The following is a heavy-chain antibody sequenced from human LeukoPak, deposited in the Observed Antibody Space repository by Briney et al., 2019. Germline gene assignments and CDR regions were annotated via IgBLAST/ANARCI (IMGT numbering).Heavy chain of an antibody. CDR1: GGSISSGDYY. CDR2: IYYSGST. CDR3: ASVVGATTEYYFDY. Sequence: SETLSLTCTVSGGSISSGDYYWSWIRQPPGKGLEWIGYIYYSGSTYYNPSLKSRVTISVDTSKNQFSLKLSSVTAADTAVYYCASVVGATTEYYFDYWGQGILVTVSS. D-gene: IGHD1-26*01. J-gene: IGHJ4*02. V-gene: IGHV4-30-4*08.